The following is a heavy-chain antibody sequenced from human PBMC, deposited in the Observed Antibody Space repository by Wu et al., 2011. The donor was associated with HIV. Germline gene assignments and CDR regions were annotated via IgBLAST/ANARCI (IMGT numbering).Heavy chain of an antibody. Sequence: QVQLVQSGAEVKKPGASVKVSCKASGYTFTGYYIHWVRQAPGQGLEWMGWINPDSGDTNYAQKFQGRVSMTGDTSISTAYMELSRLRSDDTAVYYCARDLNSGGWSSGFAEGYYFDHWGQGTLVTVSS. CDR1: GYTFTGYY. D-gene: IGHD6-19*01. CDR2: INPDSGDT. J-gene: IGHJ4*02. V-gene: IGHV1-2*02. CDR3: ARDLNSGGWSSGFAEGYYFDH.